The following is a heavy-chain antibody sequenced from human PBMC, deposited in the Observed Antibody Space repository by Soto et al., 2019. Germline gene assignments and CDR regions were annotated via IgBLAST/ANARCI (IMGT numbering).Heavy chain of an antibody. CDR1: RFTFSSYW. V-gene: IGHV3-74*01. CDR3: ARIGTGYYYMDV. D-gene: IGHD1-1*01. Sequence: EVQLVESGGGLVQPGGSLRLSCAASRFTFSSYWMHWVRQAPGEGLRWVSRINSDGSRTTYADSVKGRITISRDNAKNTVYLQMNSLSAEDTAVYYCARIGTGYYYMDVWGKGTTVTVSS. J-gene: IGHJ6*03. CDR2: INSDGSRT.